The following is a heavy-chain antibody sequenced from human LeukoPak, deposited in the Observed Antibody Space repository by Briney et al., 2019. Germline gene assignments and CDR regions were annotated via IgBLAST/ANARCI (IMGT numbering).Heavy chain of an antibody. CDR1: GGSISSSSYY. J-gene: IGHJ4*02. D-gene: IGHD1-20*01. Sequence: PSETLSLTCTVSGGSISSSSYYWGWLRQPPGKGLEGIGSIYYSGSTYYNPSLKSRVTISVDTSKNQFSLKLSSVTAADTAVYYCARHTLLITDPFDDWGQGTLVTVSS. CDR3: ARHTLLITDPFDD. CDR2: IYYSGST. V-gene: IGHV4-39*01.